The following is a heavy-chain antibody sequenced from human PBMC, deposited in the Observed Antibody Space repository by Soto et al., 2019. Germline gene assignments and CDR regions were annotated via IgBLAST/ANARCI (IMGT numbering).Heavy chain of an antibody. CDR3: ARVGYCSGGSCYPAWFDP. V-gene: IGHV5-51*01. J-gene: IGHJ5*02. Sequence: GESLKISCKGSGYSFTSYWIGWVRQMPGKGLEWMGIIYPGDSDTRYSPSLQGQVTISADKSISTAYLQWSSLKASDTAMYYCARVGYCSGGSCYPAWFDPWGQGTLVTVSS. D-gene: IGHD2-15*01. CDR1: GYSFTSYW. CDR2: IYPGDSDT.